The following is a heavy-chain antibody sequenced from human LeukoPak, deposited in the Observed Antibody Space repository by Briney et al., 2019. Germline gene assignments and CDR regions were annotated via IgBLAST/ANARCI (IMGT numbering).Heavy chain of an antibody. V-gene: IGHV3-23*01. Sequence: GGSLRLSCAASGFTFRNYAIYWVRQAPGKGLEWVSGISGSGGDTYFADSVKGRFTTSRDHSKNTVFLQMDSLRAEDTAVYYCAKTTAGNSSGRYPGWPVDCWGQGTLVTVSS. CDR3: AKTTAGNSSGRYPGWPVDC. J-gene: IGHJ4*02. CDR1: GFTFRNYA. D-gene: IGHD6-19*01. CDR2: ISGSGGDT.